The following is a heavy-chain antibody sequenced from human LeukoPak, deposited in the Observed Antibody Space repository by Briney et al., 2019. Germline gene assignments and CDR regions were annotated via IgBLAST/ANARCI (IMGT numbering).Heavy chain of an antibody. Sequence: GGSLRLSCAASGFTFSNYGVHWVRQAPGKGLEWVSSISSSSGYIYYADSVKGRFTISRDNAKNSLYLQMNSLRAEDTAVYYCARYCGGDCSNFDYWGQGTLVTVSS. CDR2: ISSSSGYI. V-gene: IGHV3-21*01. CDR1: GFTFSNYG. CDR3: ARYCGGDCSNFDY. J-gene: IGHJ4*02. D-gene: IGHD2-21*02.